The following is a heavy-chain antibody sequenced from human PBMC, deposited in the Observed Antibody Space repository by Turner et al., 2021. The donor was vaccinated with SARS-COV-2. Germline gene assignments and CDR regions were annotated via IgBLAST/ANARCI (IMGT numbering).Heavy chain of an antibody. J-gene: IGHJ6*02. Sequence: VQLVLSGAEVKKPGASVKVSCKASGYTFASYGLSWVRQAPGQGLEWVGSISASNGNTNYAQKLQGRVTMSTDTSKSTAYLELRSLRSDDTAVYFCARADCSRSYGHYYGMDVWGQGTTVTVSS. CDR3: ARADCSRSYGHYYGMDV. CDR1: GYTFASYG. CDR2: ISASNGNT. D-gene: IGHD3-10*02. V-gene: IGHV1-18*01.